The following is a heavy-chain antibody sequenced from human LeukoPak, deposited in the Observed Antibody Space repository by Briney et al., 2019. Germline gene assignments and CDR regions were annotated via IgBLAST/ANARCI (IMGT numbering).Heavy chain of an antibody. CDR1: GFTFSSYW. CDR2: INHSGST. J-gene: IGHJ5*02. Sequence: GSLRLSCAASGFTFSSYWMTWVRQPPGKGLEWIGEINHSGSTNYNPSLKSRVTISVDTSKNQFSLKLSSVTAADTAVYYCARREGDNWFDPWGQGTLVTVSS. V-gene: IGHV4-34*01. CDR3: ARREGDNWFDP.